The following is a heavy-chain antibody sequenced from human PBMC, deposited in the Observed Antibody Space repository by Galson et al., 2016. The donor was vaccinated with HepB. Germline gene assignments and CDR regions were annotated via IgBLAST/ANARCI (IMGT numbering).Heavy chain of an antibody. D-gene: IGHD6-19*01. CDR3: VRQQRAGRMNF. V-gene: IGHV4-39*01. CDR1: GASISSSYYY. Sequence: SETLSLTCTVSGASISSSYYYWGWLRQPPGKGLEWVGSIYYTGTTYYNPSLQSRVTISVDTSNNQFSLKVTSVPAPDTALYPCVRQQRAGRMNFWGQGTMVTVSS. J-gene: IGHJ3*01. CDR2: IYYTGTT.